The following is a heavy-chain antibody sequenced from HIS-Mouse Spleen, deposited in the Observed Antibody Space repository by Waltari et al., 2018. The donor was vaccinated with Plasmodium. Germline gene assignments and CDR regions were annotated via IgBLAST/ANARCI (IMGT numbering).Heavy chain of an antibody. CDR1: GFTGSRNY. CDR2: IYSGGST. D-gene: IGHD6-6*01. Sequence: EVQLVESGGGLIQPGGSLRLSCAASGFTGSRNYMSWVRQAPGKGLEWVSVIYSGGSTYYADSVKGRFTISRDNSKNTLYLQMNSLRAEDTAVYYCARGMKSSSSAFDIWGQGTMVTVSS. J-gene: IGHJ3*02. CDR3: ARGMKSSSSAFDI. V-gene: IGHV3-53*01.